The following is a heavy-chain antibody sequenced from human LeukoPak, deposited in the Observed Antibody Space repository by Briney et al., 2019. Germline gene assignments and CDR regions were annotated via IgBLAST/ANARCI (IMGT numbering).Heavy chain of an antibody. D-gene: IGHD2-21*02. CDR2: IYYSGST. CDR3: ARAPYCGGDCYLNWFDP. V-gene: IGHV4-59*01. J-gene: IGHJ5*02. Sequence: SETLSLTCTVSGGSISSYYWSWIRQPPGKGLEWIGYIYYSGSTNYNPSLKSRVTISVDTSKNQFSLKLSSVTAADTAVYYCARAPYCGGDCYLNWFDPWGQGTLVTVSS. CDR1: GGSISSYY.